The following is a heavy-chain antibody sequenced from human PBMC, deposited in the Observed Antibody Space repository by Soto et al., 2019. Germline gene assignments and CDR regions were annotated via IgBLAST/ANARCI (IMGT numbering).Heavy chain of an antibody. CDR2: ISAYNGNT. CDR1: GYTFTSYG. D-gene: IGHD6-13*01. Sequence: ASVKVSCKASGYTFTSYGISWVRQAPGQGLEWMGWISAYNGNTNYAQKLQGRVTMTTDTSTSTAYMELRSLRSDDTAVYYCARAGTDSSSWYFSDWFDPWGQGTLVTVSS. V-gene: IGHV1-18*01. J-gene: IGHJ5*02. CDR3: ARAGTDSSSWYFSDWFDP.